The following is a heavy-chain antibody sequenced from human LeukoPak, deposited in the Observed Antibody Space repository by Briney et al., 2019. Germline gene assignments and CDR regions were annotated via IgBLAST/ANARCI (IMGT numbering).Heavy chain of an antibody. CDR1: GGSISSSSYY. V-gene: IGHV4-39*01. D-gene: IGHD3-22*01. CDR2: IYYSGST. J-gene: IGHJ4*02. Sequence: SETLSLTCTVSGGSISSSSYYWGWSRQPPGKGLEWIGSIYYSGSTYYNPSLKSRVTISVDTSKNQFPLKLSSVTAADTAVYSCARLRYYDSSGSPEFDYWGQGTLVTVSS. CDR3: ARLRYYDSSGSPEFDY.